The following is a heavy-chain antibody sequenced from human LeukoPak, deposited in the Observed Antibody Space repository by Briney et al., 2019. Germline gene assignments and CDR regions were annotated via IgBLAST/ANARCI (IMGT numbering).Heavy chain of an antibody. V-gene: IGHV1-69*05. J-gene: IGHJ6*03. CDR1: GGTFSSYA. CDR2: IIPIFGTA. Sequence: ASVNVSCKASGGTFSSYAISWVRQAPGQGLEWMGGIIPIFGTANYAQKFQGRVTITTDESTSTAYMELSSLRSEDTAVYYCARVVSSSSSYYYYYMDVWGKGTTVTVSS. D-gene: IGHD6-6*01. CDR3: ARVVSSSSSYYYYYMDV.